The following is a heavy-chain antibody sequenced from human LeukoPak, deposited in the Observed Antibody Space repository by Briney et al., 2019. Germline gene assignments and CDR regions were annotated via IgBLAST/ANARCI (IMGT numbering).Heavy chain of an antibody. Sequence: GGSLRLSCAASGFTFSSYWMSWVRQAPGRGLEWVANIKQDGSEKYYVDSVKGRFTISRDNAKNSLYLQMNSLTAEDTAVYYCARDLGAATFWFDPWGQGTLVTVSS. V-gene: IGHV3-7*01. CDR1: GFTFSSYW. CDR2: IKQDGSEK. D-gene: IGHD2-15*01. CDR3: ARDLGAATFWFDP. J-gene: IGHJ5*02.